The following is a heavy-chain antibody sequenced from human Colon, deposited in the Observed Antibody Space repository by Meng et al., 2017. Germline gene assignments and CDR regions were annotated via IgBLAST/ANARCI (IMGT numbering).Heavy chain of an antibody. Sequence: EVQLVESGGGLVKPGESLRASCEASGFTFSFYAINWVRQAPGEGLEWVASINSSSNYIHYSDSVKGRFTVSRDNARNSSYLQMDSLRAEDTAVYYCARVGTARPFDYWGQGTLVTVSS. J-gene: IGHJ4*02. V-gene: IGHV3-21*01. CDR2: INSSSNYI. CDR1: GFTFSFYA. D-gene: IGHD1-1*01. CDR3: ARVGTARPFDY.